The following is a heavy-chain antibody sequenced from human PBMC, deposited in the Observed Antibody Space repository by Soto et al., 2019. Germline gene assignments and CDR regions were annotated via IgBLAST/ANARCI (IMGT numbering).Heavy chain of an antibody. V-gene: IGHV3-9*01. J-gene: IGHJ4*02. CDR3: AKGSGGYLYYFDY. Sequence: EVQLVESGGGLVQPGRSLRLSCVASGFTFDDYAMHWVRQAPGKGLEWVSGISWNSGSIGYADSVKGRFTISRDNAKNALYLQMNSLRAEDTALYYCAKGSGGYLYYFDYWGQGTLVTVSS. CDR1: GFTFDDYA. D-gene: IGHD5-12*01. CDR2: ISWNSGSI.